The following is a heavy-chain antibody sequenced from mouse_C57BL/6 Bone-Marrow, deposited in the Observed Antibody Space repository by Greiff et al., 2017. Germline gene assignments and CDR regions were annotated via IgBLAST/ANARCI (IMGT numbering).Heavy chain of an antibody. D-gene: IGHD3-2*02. CDR2: INPGSGGT. V-gene: IGHV1-54*01. CDR3: ARKAGYFDY. J-gene: IGHJ2*01. Sequence: VQRVESGAELVRPGTSVKVSCKASGYAFTNYLIEWVKQRPGQGLEWIGVINPGSGGTNYNEKFKGKATLTADKSSSTAYMQLSSLTSEDSAVYFCARKAGYFDYWGQGTTLTVSS. CDR1: GYAFTNYL.